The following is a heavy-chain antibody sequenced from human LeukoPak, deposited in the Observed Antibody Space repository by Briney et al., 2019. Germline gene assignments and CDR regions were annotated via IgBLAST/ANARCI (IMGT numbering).Heavy chain of an antibody. D-gene: IGHD1-26*01. CDR3: ARDTASAYPSSGGYRKGDAFDI. CDR2: ISYDGSNK. CDR1: GFTFSSYA. Sequence: GGSLRLSCAASGFTFSSYAMHWVRQAPGKGLEWVAVISYDGSNKYYADSVKGRFTISRDNSKNTLYLQKNSLRAEDTAVYYCARDTASAYPSSGGYRKGDAFDIWGQGTMVTVSS. J-gene: IGHJ3*02. V-gene: IGHV3-30*04.